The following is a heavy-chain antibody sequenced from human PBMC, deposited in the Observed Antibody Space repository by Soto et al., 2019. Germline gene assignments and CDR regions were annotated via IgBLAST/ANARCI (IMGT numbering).Heavy chain of an antibody. J-gene: IGHJ5*01. Sequence: EVQLLESGGGLVQPGGSLRLSCAASGFTFDNYAMSWVRQAPGKGLEWVSGIGGSGATTYYAHSVKGRFTISRDNSKNTLYLQMNRLRAEDTDVYYCAKDRLSSPCTWFDSWGQGTLVTVSS. CDR1: GFTFDNYA. D-gene: IGHD5-12*01. CDR3: AKDRLSSPCTWFDS. CDR2: IGGSGATT. V-gene: IGHV3-23*01.